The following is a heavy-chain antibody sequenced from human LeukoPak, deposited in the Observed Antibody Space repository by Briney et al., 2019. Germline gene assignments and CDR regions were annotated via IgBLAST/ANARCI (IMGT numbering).Heavy chain of an antibody. J-gene: IGHJ3*02. Sequence: PSETLSLTCTVSGGSISSYYWSWIRQPPGKGLEWIGYIYYSGSTNYNPSLKSRVTISVDTSKNQFSLKLSSVTAADTAVYYCARDVAGIGDSSGWYGSFDIWGQGTMVTVSS. CDR2: IYYSGST. V-gene: IGHV4-59*01. CDR1: GGSISSYY. D-gene: IGHD6-19*01. CDR3: ARDVAGIGDSSGWYGSFDI.